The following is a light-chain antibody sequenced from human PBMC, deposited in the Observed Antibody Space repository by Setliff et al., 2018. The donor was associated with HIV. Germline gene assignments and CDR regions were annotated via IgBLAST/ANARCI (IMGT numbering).Light chain of an antibody. J-gene: IGLJ1*01. V-gene: IGLV1-47*01. Sequence: QSVLTQPPSASGAPGQTVTISCSGSSSNIETHYVYWYQQFPGTAPKLLIYRNDQRPSGVPARFSGSKSGTSAALTISDLRAEDEAEYFCAAWNDRPTGIYVSGTGTKVTVL. CDR2: RND. CDR1: SSNIETHY. CDR3: AAWNDRPTGIYV.